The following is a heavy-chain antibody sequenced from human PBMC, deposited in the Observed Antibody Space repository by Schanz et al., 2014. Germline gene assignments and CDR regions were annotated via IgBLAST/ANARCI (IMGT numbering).Heavy chain of an antibody. CDR3: ARGGGPEDVFDI. V-gene: IGHV1-18*04. CDR1: GYTFTSDS. J-gene: IGHJ3*02. CDR2: ISPYNGNT. D-gene: IGHD5-12*01. Sequence: QVQLVQSGAEVKKPGASVKVSCKASGYTFTSDSMHWVRQAPGQGLEWMGWISPYNGNTNYAPKVQGRVTVTTDTSTSTVYMELRSLRSDDTAVYYCARGGGPEDVFDIWGQGTILTVSS.